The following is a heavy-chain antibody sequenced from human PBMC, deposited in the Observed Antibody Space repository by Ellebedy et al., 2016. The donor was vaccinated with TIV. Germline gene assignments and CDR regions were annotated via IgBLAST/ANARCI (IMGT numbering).Heavy chain of an antibody. Sequence: MPSETLSLTCSVSGGSINTYYWNWIRQPAGKGLEWIGRIYSNGNTNYNPSLKSRVIMSVDTSKNQFSLKLSSATAADTAVYYCARVQYDRNGHAFDIWGQGTMVTVSS. V-gene: IGHV4-4*07. CDR2: IYSNGNT. CDR3: ARVQYDRNGHAFDI. J-gene: IGHJ3*02. CDR1: GGSINTYY. D-gene: IGHD3-22*01.